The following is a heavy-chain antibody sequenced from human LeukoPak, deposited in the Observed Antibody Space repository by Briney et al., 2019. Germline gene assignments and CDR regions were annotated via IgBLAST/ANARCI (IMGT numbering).Heavy chain of an antibody. Sequence: SETLSLTCALYGGSFSGYYWSWIRQPPGKGLEWIGEINHSGSTNYNPSLKSRVTISVDTSKNQFSLKLSSVTAADTAVYYCARDSTVTRKIDYWGQGTLVTVSS. J-gene: IGHJ4*02. CDR2: INHSGST. CDR3: ARDSTVTRKIDY. D-gene: IGHD4-17*01. CDR1: GGSFSGYY. V-gene: IGHV4-34*01.